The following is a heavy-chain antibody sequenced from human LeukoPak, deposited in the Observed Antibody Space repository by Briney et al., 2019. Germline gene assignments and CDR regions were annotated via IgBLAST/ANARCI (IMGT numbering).Heavy chain of an antibody. CDR3: ARGGIAARLCPDY. D-gene: IGHD6-6*01. CDR1: GYTFTGYY. V-gene: IGHV1-2*02. J-gene: IGHJ4*02. Sequence: ASVKVSCKASGYTFTGYYLHWVRQAPGQGLEWMGWINPNSGGTNYAQKFQGRVTMTRDTSISTAYMELSRLRSDDTAVYYCARGGIAARLCPDYWGQGTLVTVSS. CDR2: INPNSGGT.